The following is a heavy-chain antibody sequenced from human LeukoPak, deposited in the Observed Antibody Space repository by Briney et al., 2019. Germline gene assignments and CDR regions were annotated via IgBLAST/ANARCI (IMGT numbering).Heavy chain of an antibody. D-gene: IGHD5-12*01. CDR1: GFTFSNFG. CDR3: AKDFSGYDRSRGYYYYYMDV. J-gene: IGHJ6*03. Sequence: GGSLRHSCAASGFTFSNFGMHWVRQTPGKGLEWVAFIRYDGSNKYYADSVKGRFTISRDNSKNTLYLQMNSLRAEDTAVYYCAKDFSGYDRSRGYYYYYMDVWGKGTTVTISS. CDR2: IRYDGSNK. V-gene: IGHV3-30*02.